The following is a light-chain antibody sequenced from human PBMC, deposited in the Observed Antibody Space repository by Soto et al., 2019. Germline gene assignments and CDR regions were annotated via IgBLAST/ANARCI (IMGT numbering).Light chain of an antibody. CDR1: SSDVGNYNA. J-gene: IGLJ3*02. Sequence: QSALTQPASVSGSPGQSITISCTGTSSDVGNYNAVSWYQQHPGKAPKRMIYEDSKRPSGVSNRVYGSKSGNTASLTVSGFHAEAEAEDYCCSYAGSATLAVFGGGTQLTVL. CDR3: CSYAGSATLAV. CDR2: EDS. V-gene: IGLV2-23*01.